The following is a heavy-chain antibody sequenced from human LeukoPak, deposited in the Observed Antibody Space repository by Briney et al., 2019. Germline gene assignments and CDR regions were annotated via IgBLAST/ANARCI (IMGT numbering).Heavy chain of an antibody. Sequence: PSETLSLTCTVSDYSISSSYYWGWIRQPPGKGQGWFGIIYHSGSTYYNPSLKSRVTISVDTSKNQFSLKLSSVTAADTAVYYCARVSGRFTWYFDLWGRGTLVTVSS. V-gene: IGHV4-38-2*02. CDR3: ARVSGRFTWYFDL. J-gene: IGHJ2*01. CDR1: DYSISSSYY. CDR2: IYHSGST.